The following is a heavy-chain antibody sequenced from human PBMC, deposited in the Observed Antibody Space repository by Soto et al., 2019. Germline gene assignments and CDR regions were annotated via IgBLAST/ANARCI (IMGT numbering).Heavy chain of an antibody. CDR1: GFTFSDYY. CDR3: ARDTGQLVQADGY. D-gene: IGHD6-6*01. Sequence: PGGSRRLSCAASGFTFSDYYMSWIRRAPGKGLEGVSYITRSGSSIYYADSVKGRFTISRDNAKNSLYLQSNSRRAEDTAVYYCARDTGQLVQADGYWGQGTLLTVSS. J-gene: IGHJ4*01. CDR2: ITRSGSSI. V-gene: IGHV3-11*01.